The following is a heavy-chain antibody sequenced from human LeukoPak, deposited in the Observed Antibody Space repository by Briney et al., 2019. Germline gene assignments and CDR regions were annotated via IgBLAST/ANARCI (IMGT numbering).Heavy chain of an antibody. D-gene: IGHD3-10*01. V-gene: IGHV3-7*01. CDR1: GFTFSSYW. CDR2: IKQDGSEK. J-gene: IGHJ4*02. CDR3: ARAPRLLWFGDGWSRFSLHPGVDY. Sequence: PGGSLRLSCAASGFTFSSYWMSWVRQAPGKGLEWVANIKQDGSEKYYVDSVKGRFTISRDNAKNSLYLQMNSLRAEDTAVYYCARAPRLLWFGDGWSRFSLHPGVDYWGQGTLVTVSS.